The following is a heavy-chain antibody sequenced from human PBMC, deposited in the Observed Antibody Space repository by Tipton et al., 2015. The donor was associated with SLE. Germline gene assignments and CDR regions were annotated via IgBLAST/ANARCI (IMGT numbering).Heavy chain of an antibody. CDR3: ARNYYDSGPVLLWGY. J-gene: IGHJ4*02. CDR1: GGSISSYY. D-gene: IGHD3-22*01. V-gene: IGHV4-59*01. Sequence: TLSLTCTVSGGSISSYYWNWIRQSPGKGLEWIGYIYYSGSTNYNPSLKSRVTISVDTSKNQFSLKLSSVTAADTAVYYCARNYYDSGPVLLWGYWGQGTLVTVSS. CDR2: IYYSGST.